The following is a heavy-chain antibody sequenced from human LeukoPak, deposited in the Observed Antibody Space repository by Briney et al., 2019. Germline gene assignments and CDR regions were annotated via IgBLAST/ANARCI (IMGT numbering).Heavy chain of an antibody. J-gene: IGHJ4*02. CDR1: GYTFTGYY. CDR2: INPSGGST. V-gene: IGHV1-46*01. Sequence: ASVKVSCKASGYTFTGYYMHWVRQAPGQGLEWMGIINPSGGSTSYAQKFQGRVTMTRDTSTGTVYMELSSLRSEDTAVYYCARDQGEAYYFDYWGQGTLVTVSS. D-gene: IGHD3-10*01. CDR3: ARDQGEAYYFDY.